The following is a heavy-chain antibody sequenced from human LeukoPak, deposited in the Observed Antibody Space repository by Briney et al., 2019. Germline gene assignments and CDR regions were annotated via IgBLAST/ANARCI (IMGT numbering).Heavy chain of an antibody. CDR2: ISWNSGSI. CDR3: ARDKVLWFGESSFDY. Sequence: GRSLRLSCAASGFTFDDYAMHWVRQAPGKGLEWVSGISWNSGSIGYADSVKGRFTISRDNAKNSLYLQMNSLRAEDTAVYYCARDKVLWFGESSFDYWGQGTLVTVSS. CDR1: GFTFDDYA. V-gene: IGHV3-9*01. J-gene: IGHJ4*02. D-gene: IGHD3-10*01.